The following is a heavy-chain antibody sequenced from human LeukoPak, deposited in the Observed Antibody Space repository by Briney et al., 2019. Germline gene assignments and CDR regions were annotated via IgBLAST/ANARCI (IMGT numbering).Heavy chain of an antibody. V-gene: IGHV4-39*07. CDR2: IYYSGST. Sequence: SETLSLTCTVSGGSISSSSYYWGWIRQPPGKGLEWIGSIYYSGSTYYNPSLKSRVTISVDTSKNQFSLKLSSVTAADTAVYYCARAFSGWRVDYWGQGTLVTVSS. J-gene: IGHJ4*02. CDR3: ARAFSGWRVDY. D-gene: IGHD3-3*02. CDR1: GGSISSSSYY.